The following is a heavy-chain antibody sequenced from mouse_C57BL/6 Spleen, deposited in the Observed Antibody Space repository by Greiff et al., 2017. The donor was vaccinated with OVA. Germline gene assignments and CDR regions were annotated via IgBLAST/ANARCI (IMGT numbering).Heavy chain of an antibody. CDR2: IDPNSGGT. Sequence: VQLQQPGAELVKPGASVKLSCKASGYTFTSYWMHWVKQRPGRGLEWIGRIDPNSGGTKYNEKFKSKATLTVDKPSSTAYMQLSSLTSEDSAVYYCAKEEKSDYSNYDYYAMDYWGQGTSVTVSS. CDR1: GYTFTSYW. D-gene: IGHD2-5*01. CDR3: AKEEKSDYSNYDYYAMDY. J-gene: IGHJ4*01. V-gene: IGHV1-72*01.